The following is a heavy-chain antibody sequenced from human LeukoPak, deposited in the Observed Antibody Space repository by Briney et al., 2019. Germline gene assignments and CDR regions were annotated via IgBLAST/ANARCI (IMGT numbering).Heavy chain of an antibody. D-gene: IGHD6-6*01. J-gene: IGHJ4*02. CDR3: ASSMYSSSSPGY. CDR2: IYYSGST. Sequence: SSETLSLTCTVSGGSISSYYWSWIRQPPGKGLEGIVYIYYSGSTNYNPSLKSRVTISVDTAKNQFSLKLSSVTAADTAVYYCASSMYSSSSPGYWGQGTLVTVSS. CDR1: GGSISSYY. V-gene: IGHV4-59*01.